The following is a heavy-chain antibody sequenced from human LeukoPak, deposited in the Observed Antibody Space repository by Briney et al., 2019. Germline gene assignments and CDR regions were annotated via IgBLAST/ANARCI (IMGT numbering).Heavy chain of an antibody. Sequence: SSETLSLTCTVSGDSISSYYWSWIRQPPGKGLEWIGYIYYSGSTNYNPSLKSRVTISVDTSKNQFSLKLSSVTAADTAVYYCARQRKVATSYFDYWGQGTLVTVSS. J-gene: IGHJ4*02. V-gene: IGHV4-59*08. CDR3: ARQRKVATSYFDY. CDR1: GDSISSYY. CDR2: IYYSGST. D-gene: IGHD5-12*01.